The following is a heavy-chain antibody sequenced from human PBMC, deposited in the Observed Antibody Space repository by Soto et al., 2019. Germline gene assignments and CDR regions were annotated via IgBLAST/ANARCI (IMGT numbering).Heavy chain of an antibody. Sequence: PSETLSLTCTVSGGSISSGGYYWSWIRQHPGKGLEWIGYIYYSGSTYYNPSLKSRVTISVDTSKNQFSLKLSSVTAADTAVYYCARGAIWFAEFPRLNWFDPWGQGTLVTVSS. CDR3: ARGAIWFAEFPRLNWFDP. V-gene: IGHV4-31*03. CDR2: IYYSGST. CDR1: GGSISSGGYY. J-gene: IGHJ5*02. D-gene: IGHD3-10*01.